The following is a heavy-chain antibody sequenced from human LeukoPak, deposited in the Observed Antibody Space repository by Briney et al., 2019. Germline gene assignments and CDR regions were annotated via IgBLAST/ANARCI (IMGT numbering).Heavy chain of an antibody. CDR2: IQPGGSN. D-gene: IGHD2-15*01. Sequence: SETLSLTCTVSGGSMCGHSWSWIRQPPGKGLEWIGFIQPGGSNNYNTSLQGRVSISLDTSKNQVSLTLKYVTTADTAFDYLAREKWELLVVFFYFFDVWGKGTTVTVSS. CDR1: GGSMCGHS. CDR3: AREKWELLVVFFYFFDV. J-gene: IGHJ6*03. V-gene: IGHV4-59*11.